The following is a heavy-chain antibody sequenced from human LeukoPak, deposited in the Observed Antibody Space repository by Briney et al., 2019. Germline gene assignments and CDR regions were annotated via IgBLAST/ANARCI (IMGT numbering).Heavy chain of an antibody. Sequence: SETLSLTCTVSGGSINNHYWSWIRQPPGKGLEWIGYIYYSGDTNYSPSLMSRVTISLDTSKNQFSLKLSSATAADTAVYYCARRRGNFWSDFYAFDYWGLGTLVTVSS. J-gene: IGHJ4*02. CDR2: IYYSGDT. D-gene: IGHD3-3*01. CDR3: ARRRGNFWSDFYAFDY. V-gene: IGHV4-59*08. CDR1: GGSINNHY.